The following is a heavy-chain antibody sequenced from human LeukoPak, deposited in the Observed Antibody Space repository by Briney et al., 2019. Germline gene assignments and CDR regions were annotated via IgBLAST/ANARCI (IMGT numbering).Heavy chain of an antibody. CDR3: ARVRGGFDY. J-gene: IGHJ4*02. V-gene: IGHV4/OR15-8*01. CDR1: GGSIDSTNW. CDR2: IHHDGRI. Sequence: SETLSLTCDVSGGSIDSTNWWNWVRQPPGKGLEWIGEIHHDGRINYNPSLKSRVTLSVDKSKNQFSLRLNSVTAADTAVYYCARVRGGFDYWGQGTLVTVSS. D-gene: IGHD3-16*01.